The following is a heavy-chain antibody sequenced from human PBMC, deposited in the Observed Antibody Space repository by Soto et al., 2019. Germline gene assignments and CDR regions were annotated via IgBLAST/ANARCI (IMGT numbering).Heavy chain of an antibody. CDR1: GDSVSSNSAA. V-gene: IGHV6-1*01. Sequence: PSQTLSLTCAISGDSVSSNSAAWNWIRQSPSRGLEWLGRTYYRSKWYNDYAVSVKSRITINPDTSKNQFSLQLNSATPEDTAVYYCARGAAMVQSNWFDPWGQGTLVTVSS. CDR3: ARGAAMVQSNWFDP. J-gene: IGHJ5*02. D-gene: IGHD5-18*01. CDR2: TYYRSKWYN.